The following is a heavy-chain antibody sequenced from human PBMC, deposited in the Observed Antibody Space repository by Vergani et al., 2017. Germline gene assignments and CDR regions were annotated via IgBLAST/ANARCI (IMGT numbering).Heavy chain of an antibody. V-gene: IGHV3-23*01. Sequence: EVQLLESGGGLVQPGVSLRLSCAASGFTFSSYAMSWVRQAPGKGLEWVSAISGSGGSTYYADSVKGRFTISRDNSKNTLYLQMNSLRAEDTAVYYCAKGLGGGGSGYYYKSHAFDIWGQGTMVTVSS. CDR1: GFTFSSYA. CDR2: ISGSGGST. CDR3: AKGLGGGGSGYYYKSHAFDI. J-gene: IGHJ3*02. D-gene: IGHD3-22*01.